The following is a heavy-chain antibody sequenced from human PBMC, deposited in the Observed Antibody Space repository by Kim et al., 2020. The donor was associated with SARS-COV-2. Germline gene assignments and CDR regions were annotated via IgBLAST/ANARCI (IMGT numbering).Heavy chain of an antibody. D-gene: IGHD6-13*01. Sequence: GGSLRLSCAASGFTFSSYSMNWVRQAPGKGLEWVSSISSSSSYIYYADSVKGRFTISRDNAKNSLYLQMNSLRAEDTAVYYCARDVLDSSSWYGFDYWGQGTLVTVSS. CDR3: ARDVLDSSSWYGFDY. V-gene: IGHV3-21*04. CDR1: GFTFSSYS. J-gene: IGHJ4*02. CDR2: ISSSSSYI.